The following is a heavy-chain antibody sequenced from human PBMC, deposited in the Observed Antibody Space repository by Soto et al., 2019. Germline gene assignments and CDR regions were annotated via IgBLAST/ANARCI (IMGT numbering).Heavy chain of an antibody. D-gene: IGHD6-19*01. CDR2: MNPNSGNT. V-gene: IGHV1-8*01. J-gene: IGHJ6*02. CDR3: ARASSGWETYYSYYGMDV. Sequence: QVQLVQSGAEVKKPGASVKVSCKASGYTFTSYDINWVRQATGQGLEWMGWMNPNSGNTGYAQKFQGRVTMTRNTSISTAYMGLSRLRSEDTAVYYCARASSGWETYYSYYGMDVWGQGTTVTVSS. CDR1: GYTFTSYD.